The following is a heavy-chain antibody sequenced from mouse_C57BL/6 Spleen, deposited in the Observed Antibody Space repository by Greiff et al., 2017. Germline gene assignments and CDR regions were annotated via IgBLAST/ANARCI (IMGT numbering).Heavy chain of an antibody. V-gene: IGHV1-52*01. CDR1: GYTFTSYW. CDR2: IDPSDSET. D-gene: IGHD4-1*01. J-gene: IGHJ2*01. CDR3: ARKANWGFDY. Sequence: QVQLKESGAELVRPGSSVKLSCKASGYTFTSYWMHWVKQRPIQGLEWIGNIDPSDSETHYNQKFKDKATLTVDKSSSTAYMQLSSLTSEDSAVYYCARKANWGFDYWGQGTPLTVSS.